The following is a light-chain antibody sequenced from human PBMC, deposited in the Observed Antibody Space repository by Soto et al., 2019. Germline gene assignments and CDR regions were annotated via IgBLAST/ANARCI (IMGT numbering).Light chain of an antibody. Sequence: QSVLTQPPSASGTPRQRVTISCSGSNSNIGSNTVNWYQPLPGTAHKLLIYYDNLRPSGVPDRISGSKSGTSASLAISGLQSDDEADYYCAAWDDSLNGRVFGTGTKLTVL. V-gene: IGLV1-44*01. J-gene: IGLJ1*01. CDR3: AAWDDSLNGRV. CDR2: YDN. CDR1: NSNIGSNT.